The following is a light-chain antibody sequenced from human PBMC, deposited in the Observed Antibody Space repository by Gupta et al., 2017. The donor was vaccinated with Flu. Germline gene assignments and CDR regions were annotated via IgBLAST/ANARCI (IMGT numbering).Light chain of an antibody. CDR1: QRHVHRNGNNY. J-gene: IGKJ2*01. CDR3: RQVKGWPYA. V-gene: IGKV2-30*02. CDR2: KGS. Sequence: VKLGPPATMSCRASQRHVHRNGNNYLHWFQQTPGQTPRRLIYKGSNRDSGVPDRFSCSGSGTEFTLKISRVEADDVGVYYCRQVKGWPYAFGQGTKLEI.